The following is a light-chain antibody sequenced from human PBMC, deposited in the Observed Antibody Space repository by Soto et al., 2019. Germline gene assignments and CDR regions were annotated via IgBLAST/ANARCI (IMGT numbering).Light chain of an antibody. CDR2: AAS. Sequence: DIQMTQSPSSLSASVGDRVTITCRASQSVSNYLNWYQQKPGKAPKRLMYAASALQSGVPSMFSGSGSGTVFTLIISSMQPEDVATYYCQRSYSTPLTFGGGSKVEIK. V-gene: IGKV1-39*01. CDR1: QSVSNY. CDR3: QRSYSTPLT. J-gene: IGKJ4*01.